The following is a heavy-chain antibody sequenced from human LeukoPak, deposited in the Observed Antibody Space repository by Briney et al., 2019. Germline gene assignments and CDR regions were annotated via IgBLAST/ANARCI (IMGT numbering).Heavy chain of an antibody. V-gene: IGHV3-66*01. Sequence: GGSLRLSCAASGFXFISYRIHWVRQAPGKGLEWVSIIYTGGTTHYADSLKDRFTISRDDSINTLYLQMNSLRAEDTAVYYCARDSSSYYFDYWGQGTLVTVSS. CDR2: IYTGGTT. CDR3: ARDSSSYYFDY. CDR1: GFXFISYR. D-gene: IGHD6-6*01. J-gene: IGHJ4*02.